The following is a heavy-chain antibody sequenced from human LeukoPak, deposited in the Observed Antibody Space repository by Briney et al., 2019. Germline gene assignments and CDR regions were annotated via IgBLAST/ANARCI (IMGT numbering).Heavy chain of an antibody. D-gene: IGHD3-3*01. CDR1: GGSISSSSYY. Sequence: SETLSLTCTVSGGSISSSSYYWGWIRQPPGKGLEWIGSIYYSGSTYYNPSLKSRATISVDTSKNQFSLKLSSVTAADTAVYYCASDDYDFWSGYFKRNYYYYGMDVWGQGTTVTVSS. CDR2: IYYSGST. CDR3: ASDDYDFWSGYFKRNYYYYGMDV. V-gene: IGHV4-39*01. J-gene: IGHJ6*02.